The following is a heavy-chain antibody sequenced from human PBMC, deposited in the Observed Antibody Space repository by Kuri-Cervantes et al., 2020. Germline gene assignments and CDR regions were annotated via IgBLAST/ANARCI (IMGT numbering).Heavy chain of an antibody. CDR2: INPDIGGT. V-gene: IGHV1-2*02. D-gene: IGHD3-22*01. CDR3: ASGGPTYYYDSSVDAFDI. CDR1: GGTFSSYT. J-gene: IGHJ3*02. Sequence: ASVNVSCKASGGTFSSYTFTWVRQAPGQGLEWMGWINPDIGGTNYAQNFQGRVTMTRDTSISTGYMELSRLRSDDTAVYYCASGGPTYYYDSSVDAFDIWGQGTMVTVSS.